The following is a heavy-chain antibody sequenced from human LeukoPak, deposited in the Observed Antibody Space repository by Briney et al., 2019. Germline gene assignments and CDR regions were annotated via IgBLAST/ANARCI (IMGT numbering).Heavy chain of an antibody. J-gene: IGHJ4*02. CDR1: AGSISSHY. V-gene: IGHV4-59*11. CDR3: ARGVYIAAAQYGY. Sequence: SETLSLTCSVSAGSISSHYWSWIRQPPGKGLEWIGYIYYSGTTNYNPSLKSRVTISVDTSKNQFSLKLSSVTTADTAVYYCARGVYIAAAQYGYWGQGTLVTVSS. D-gene: IGHD6-13*01. CDR2: IYYSGTT.